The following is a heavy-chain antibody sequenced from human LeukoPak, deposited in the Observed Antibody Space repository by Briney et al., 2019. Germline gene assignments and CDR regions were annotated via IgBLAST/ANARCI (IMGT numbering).Heavy chain of an antibody. V-gene: IGHV4-59*13. D-gene: IGHD6-19*01. J-gene: IGHJ5*02. Sequence: SETLSLTCTVSGGSISSYYWSWIRQPPGKGLEWIGYIDYSGNPNYHPSLPSRVTISEDTSNNQFSLKVTSVNAADTAVYYCARAARGWYGDWFDPWGQGTLVTVSS. CDR1: GGSISSYY. CDR2: IDYSGNP. CDR3: ARAARGWYGDWFDP.